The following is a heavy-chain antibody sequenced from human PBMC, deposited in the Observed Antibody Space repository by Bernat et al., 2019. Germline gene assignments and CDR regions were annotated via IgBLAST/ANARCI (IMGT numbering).Heavy chain of an antibody. CDR3: ASAYYGSSGLRLPGDYYYYGMDV. V-gene: IGHV4-34*01. J-gene: IGHJ6*02. CDR2: INHSGST. D-gene: IGHD3-22*01. CDR1: GGSFSGYY. Sequence: QVQLQQWGAGLLKPSETLSLTCAVYGGSFSGYYWSWIRQPPGKGLEWIGEINHSGSTNYNPSLKSRVTISVDTSKNQFSLKLSSVTAADTAVYYCASAYYGSSGLRLPGDYYYYGMDVWGQGTTVTVSS.